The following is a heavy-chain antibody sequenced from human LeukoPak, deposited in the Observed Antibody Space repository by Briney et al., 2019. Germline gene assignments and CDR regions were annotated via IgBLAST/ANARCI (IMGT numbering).Heavy chain of an antibody. V-gene: IGHV3-73*01. D-gene: IGHD6-13*01. Sequence: PGGSLRLSCAASGFTFSDSAVHWVRQAPGKGLVWVGHIRSKANSYATEYAASVKGRFTISSDDSKHTAYLQMNSLKTEDTAVYYCITGIAAADPWGQGTLVTVSS. J-gene: IGHJ5*02. CDR2: IRSKANSYAT. CDR1: GFTFSDSA. CDR3: ITGIAAADP.